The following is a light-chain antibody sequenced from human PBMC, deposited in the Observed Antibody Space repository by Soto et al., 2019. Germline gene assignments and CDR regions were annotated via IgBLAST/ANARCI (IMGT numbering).Light chain of an antibody. CDR3: QQSYNTPYS. J-gene: IGKJ2*03. Sequence: DIQMTQSPSSLSASVGARVTITCRASQSISTYLNWYQHKPGKAPQILICGASSLQSGVPSRFSGSGSGAAFTLTISSLQPEDFATYDCQQSYNTPYSFGQGTKLEIK. CDR2: GAS. V-gene: IGKV1-39*01. CDR1: QSISTY.